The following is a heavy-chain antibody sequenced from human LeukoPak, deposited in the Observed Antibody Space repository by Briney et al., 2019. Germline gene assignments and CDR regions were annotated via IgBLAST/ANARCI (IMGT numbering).Heavy chain of an antibody. CDR1: GGPISSGGYS. CDR3: ARGPPSYDFWSGYSAAWDY. Sequence: SETLSLTCAVSGGPISSGGYSWSWIRQPPGKGLEWIGYIYHSGSTYYNPSLKSRVTISVDRSKNQFSLKLSSVTAADTAVYYCARGPPSYDFWSGYSAAWDYWGQGTLVTVSS. D-gene: IGHD3-3*01. J-gene: IGHJ4*02. V-gene: IGHV4-30-2*01. CDR2: IYHSGST.